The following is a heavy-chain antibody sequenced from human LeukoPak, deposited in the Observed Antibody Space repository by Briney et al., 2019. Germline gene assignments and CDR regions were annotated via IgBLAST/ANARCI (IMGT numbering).Heavy chain of an antibody. CDR2: IYYTGTT. D-gene: IGHD3-16*01. V-gene: IGHV4-59*08. CDR3: ARRWVYDKRAFDA. J-gene: IGHJ3*01. Sequence: SETLSLTCTVSGGSISGTYYWSWIRQPPGKGLEWIGYIYYTGTTDSNPSLKSRVTISLDTSKNQFSLNLSSVTAADTAVYYCARRWVYDKRAFDAWSQGTMVTVSS. CDR1: GGSISGTYY.